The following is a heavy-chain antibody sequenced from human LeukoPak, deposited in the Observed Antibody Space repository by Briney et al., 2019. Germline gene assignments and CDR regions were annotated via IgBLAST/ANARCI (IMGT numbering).Heavy chain of an antibody. Sequence: PGGSLRLSCAASGFTFRDYTMHWVRHAPRKGLELLSLITWEGENTSYADSVKGRFTISRDNTRNSLFLQMNSLRTEDTALYFCAKVRGGGDWDFFDSWGLGTLVTVSS. J-gene: IGHJ4*02. V-gene: IGHV3-43*01. CDR1: GFTFRDYT. D-gene: IGHD2-21*02. CDR2: ITWEGENT. CDR3: AKVRGGGDWDFFDS.